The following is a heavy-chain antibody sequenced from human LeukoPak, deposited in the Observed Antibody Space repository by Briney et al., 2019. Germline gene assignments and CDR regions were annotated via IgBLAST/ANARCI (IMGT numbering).Heavy chain of an antibody. CDR1: GFTFSSYV. CDR3: AEGVGATYPTFDY. V-gene: IGHV3-23*01. J-gene: IGHJ4*02. CDR2: ISGSSSST. Sequence: SGGSLRLSCAASGFTFSSYVMSWVRQAPGKGLEWVSSISGSSSSTYYADSVKGRFTISRDNSKNTLYLQMNSLRAEDTAVYYCAEGVGATYPTFDYWGQGTLVTVSS. D-gene: IGHD1-26*01.